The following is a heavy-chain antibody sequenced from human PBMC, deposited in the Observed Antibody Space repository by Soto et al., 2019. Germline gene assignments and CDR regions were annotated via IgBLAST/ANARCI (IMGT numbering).Heavy chain of an antibody. CDR3: ARGSHIVLMVYAPGSDPQYYFDY. J-gene: IGHJ4*02. CDR2: ISPNNGDT. D-gene: IGHD2-8*01. CDR1: GYTFTSYG. Sequence: EASVKVSCKGSGYTFTSYGISWVRQAPGQGLEWMGWISPNNGDTNSAQKLQGRVTMTTDTATSTANMELRSLRAEDTAVYYCARGSHIVLMVYAPGSDPQYYFDYWGQGTLVTVSS. V-gene: IGHV1-18*01.